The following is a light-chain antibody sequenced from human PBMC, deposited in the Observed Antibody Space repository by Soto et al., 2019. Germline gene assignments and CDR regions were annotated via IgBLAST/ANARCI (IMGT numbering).Light chain of an antibody. J-gene: IGLJ3*02. V-gene: IGLV1-40*01. CDR1: SSNIGAGYD. CDR3: SSYVVSYSWV. Sequence: QSVLTQPPSVSGAPGQRVTISCTGSSSNIGAGYDVHWYQHLPGSAPKLIIYQVTKRPSGVPDRFSASKSGNTASLTVSGLQAEDEADYYCSSYVVSYSWVFGGGTKLTVL. CDR2: QVT.